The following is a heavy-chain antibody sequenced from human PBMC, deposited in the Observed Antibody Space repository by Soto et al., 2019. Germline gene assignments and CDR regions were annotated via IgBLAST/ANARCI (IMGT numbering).Heavy chain of an antibody. CDR2: ISGSGGST. V-gene: IGHV3-23*01. CDR1: GFTFSSYA. D-gene: IGHD6-19*01. CDR3: ATHSSGWYGGDFDY. J-gene: IGHJ4*02. Sequence: EVQLLESGGGLVQPGGSLRLSCAASGFTFSSYAMSWVRQAPGKGLEWVSAISGSGGSTYYADSMKGRFTISRDNSKNTLYLQMNSLRAEDTAVYYCATHSSGWYGGDFDYWGQGTLVTVSS.